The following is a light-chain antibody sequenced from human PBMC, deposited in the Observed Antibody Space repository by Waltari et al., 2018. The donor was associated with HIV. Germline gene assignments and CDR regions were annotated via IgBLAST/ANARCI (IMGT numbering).Light chain of an antibody. CDR2: DAS. J-gene: IGKJ4*01. V-gene: IGKV1-27*01. Sequence: DTQMTQSRSSLSASVGDRVTITCRASECISSYLAWFQQKSGKVPKLLIYDASTLQSGVPSRFSGSGSATDFSLTISSLQPEDFATYYCQSYYSAPLTFGGGTRVDIK. CDR3: QSYYSAPLT. CDR1: ECISSY.